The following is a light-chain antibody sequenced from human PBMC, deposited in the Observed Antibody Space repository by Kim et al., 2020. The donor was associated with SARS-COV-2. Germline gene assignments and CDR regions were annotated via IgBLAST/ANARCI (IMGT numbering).Light chain of an antibody. V-gene: IGKV1-39*01. CDR2: TAS. Sequence: DIQMTQSPSSLSASVGDRVTITCRASQTIRGFLNWYQHKPGKAPKLLIYTASTLQTGVPSRFSGSGSGTDFTLTISNLQPEDFAIYYCQQSCDIPPTFGQGTRLEIK. CDR3: QQSCDIPPT. J-gene: IGKJ5*01. CDR1: QTIRGF.